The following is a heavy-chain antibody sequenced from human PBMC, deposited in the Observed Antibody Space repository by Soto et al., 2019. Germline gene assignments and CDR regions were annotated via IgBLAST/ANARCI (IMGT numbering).Heavy chain of an antibody. CDR1: GFTVSSNY. CDR2: IYSGGST. J-gene: IGHJ4*02. Sequence: EVQLVETGGGLIQPGGSLRLSCAASGFTVSSNYMSWVRQAPGKGLEWVSVIYSGGSTYYADSVKGRFTISRDNSKNTLYLQMSTLRAEDTAVYYCARAPSRAGYGRYFDYWGQGTLVTVSS. CDR3: ARAPSRAGYGRYFDY. D-gene: IGHD5-12*01. V-gene: IGHV3-53*02.